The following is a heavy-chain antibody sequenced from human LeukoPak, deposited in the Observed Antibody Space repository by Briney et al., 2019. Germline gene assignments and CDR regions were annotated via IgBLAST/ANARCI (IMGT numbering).Heavy chain of an antibody. V-gene: IGHV3-23*01. Sequence: TGGSLRLSCAASGFTFSSYAMSRVRQAPGKGLEWVSAISGSGGSTYYADFVKGRFTISRDNSKNTLYLQMNSLRAEDTAVYYCAKDILVNVVVVPAATDYGMDVWGQGTTVTVSS. CDR2: ISGSGGST. J-gene: IGHJ6*02. D-gene: IGHD2-2*01. CDR1: GFTFSSYA. CDR3: AKDILVNVVVVPAATDYGMDV.